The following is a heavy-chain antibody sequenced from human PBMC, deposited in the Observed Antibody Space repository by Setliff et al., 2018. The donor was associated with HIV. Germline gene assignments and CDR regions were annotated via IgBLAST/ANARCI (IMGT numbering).Heavy chain of an antibody. Sequence: GECLKISCTASGFIFSSYWMSWVRQAPGKGLEWVANIKQGGSEKYYVDSVKGRFTMSRDNAKNSLFLQMHSLRAEDTAVYYCARVADGYNSYFDYWGQGTVVTVSS. CDR3: ARVADGYNSYFDY. J-gene: IGHJ4*02. CDR2: IKQGGSEK. D-gene: IGHD5-18*01. CDR1: GFIFSSYW. V-gene: IGHV3-7*01.